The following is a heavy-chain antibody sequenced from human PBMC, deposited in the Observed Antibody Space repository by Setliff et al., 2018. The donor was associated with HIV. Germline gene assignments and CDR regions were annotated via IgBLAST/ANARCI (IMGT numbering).Heavy chain of an antibody. CDR1: GGSITNYY. CDR2: IYYSGST. D-gene: IGHD3-22*01. V-gene: IGHV4-59*08. Sequence: PSETLSLTCTVSGGSITNYYWSWIRQPPGKGLEWIGFIYYSGSTNYNPSLKSQVTISVDTSKHQFSLKLSSVTAADTAVYYCARHARSITMTTDWYFDLWGRGTLVTVPQ. J-gene: IGHJ2*01. CDR3: ARHARSITMTTDWYFDL.